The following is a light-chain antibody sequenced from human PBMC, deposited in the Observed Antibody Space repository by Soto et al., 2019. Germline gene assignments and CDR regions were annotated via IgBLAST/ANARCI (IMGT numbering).Light chain of an antibody. J-gene: IGKJ4*01. CDR3: QQRSNCPT. Sequence: EIVLTQSPATLSLSPGDGATLSCRASQSVSTYLAWYRQKPGQAPRLLIYDATNKATGIPARFSGSGSGTDFTLTISSLEAEDVAVYYCQQRSNCPTVGGGAKV. CDR1: QSVSTY. CDR2: DAT. V-gene: IGKV3-11*01.